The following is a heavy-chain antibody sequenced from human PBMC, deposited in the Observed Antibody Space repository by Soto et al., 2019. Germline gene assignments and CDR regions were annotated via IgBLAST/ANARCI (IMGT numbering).Heavy chain of an antibody. Sequence: ASVKVSCKASGYIFSNYAVQWVRQAPGQSLEWMGWIHAGNGDTKYSQRFHDRVTITRDTSASTAYMELSSLRSEDTAVYYCARDRGVPAKVVDYYYMDVWGKGTTVTVSS. CDR2: IHAGNGDT. D-gene: IGHD2-15*01. CDR1: GYIFSNYA. J-gene: IGHJ6*03. CDR3: ARDRGVPAKVVDYYYMDV. V-gene: IGHV1-3*01.